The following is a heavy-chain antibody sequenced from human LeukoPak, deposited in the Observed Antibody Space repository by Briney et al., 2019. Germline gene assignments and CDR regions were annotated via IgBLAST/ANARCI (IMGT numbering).Heavy chain of an antibody. V-gene: IGHV4-59*01. CDR2: IYYSGST. J-gene: IGHJ4*02. D-gene: IGHD3-16*01. CDR3: ARVGGVQDYHFDY. CDR1: GGSISSYY. Sequence: PSETLSLTCTVSGGSISSYYWSWIRQPSRKRLEWIGYIYYSGSTNYNPSLKSRVTISVDTSKNQFSLKLSSVTAADTAVYYCARVGGVQDYHFDYWGQGTLVTVPS.